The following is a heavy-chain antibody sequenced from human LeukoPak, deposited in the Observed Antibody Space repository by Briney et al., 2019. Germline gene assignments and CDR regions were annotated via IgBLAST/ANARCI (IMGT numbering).Heavy chain of an antibody. CDR1: GGSFSIGGYS. Sequence: SQTLSLTCSVSGGSFSIGGYSWTRIRQLPGRGLEWIGYIYYSGNTYYNPSLKSRVTISVDTSKNQFSLKLSSVTAADTAAYYCARGVELTTTVTSYSFDYRGQGTLVTVSS. J-gene: IGHJ4*02. V-gene: IGHV4-31*03. CDR3: ARGVELTTTVTSYSFDY. D-gene: IGHD4-17*01. CDR2: IYYSGNT.